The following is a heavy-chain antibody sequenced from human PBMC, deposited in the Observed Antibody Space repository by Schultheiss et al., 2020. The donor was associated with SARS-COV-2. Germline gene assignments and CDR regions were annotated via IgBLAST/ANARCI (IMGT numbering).Heavy chain of an antibody. Sequence: GGSLRLSCAASGFTFSSYWMSWVRQAPGKGLEWVSAISGSGGSTYYADSVKGRFTISRDNSKNTLYLQMNSLRAEDTAVYYCARVIGCSGGSCYYYGMDVWGQGTTVTVSS. CDR2: ISGSGGST. J-gene: IGHJ6*02. CDR1: GFTFSSYW. D-gene: IGHD2-15*01. CDR3: ARVIGCSGGSCYYYGMDV. V-gene: IGHV3-23*01.